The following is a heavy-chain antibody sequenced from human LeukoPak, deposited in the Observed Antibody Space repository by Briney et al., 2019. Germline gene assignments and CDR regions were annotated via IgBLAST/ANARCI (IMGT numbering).Heavy chain of an antibody. Sequence: SETLSLTCTVSGYSISIGYYWGWIRQRPGKGLEWIGSIYHGGSTYYNPSLKSRVTISLDTSKNHFSLKLSSVTAADTAFYYGARAGSTDFFDYWGQGTLVTVSS. J-gene: IGHJ4*02. CDR3: ARAGSTDFFDY. CDR1: GYSISIGYY. CDR2: IYHGGST. D-gene: IGHD3-3*01. V-gene: IGHV4-38-2*02.